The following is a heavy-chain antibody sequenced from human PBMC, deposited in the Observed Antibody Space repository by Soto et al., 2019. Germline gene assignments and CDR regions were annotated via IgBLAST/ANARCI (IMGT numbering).Heavy chain of an antibody. J-gene: IGHJ5*01. D-gene: IGHD1-1*01. CDR1: GYSFHNSG. V-gene: IGHV1-18*01. Sequence: QVQLVQSGPELKKPGASVKVSCKTSGYSFHNSGISWVRQAPGQGLEWMGWISVLNGYAHYGQKFQGRVIMTADTLTSTAYIELRGLRSDDTAMYYCSKNGTTWFASWGQGTPVTVSS. CDR3: SKNGTTWFAS. CDR2: ISVLNGYA.